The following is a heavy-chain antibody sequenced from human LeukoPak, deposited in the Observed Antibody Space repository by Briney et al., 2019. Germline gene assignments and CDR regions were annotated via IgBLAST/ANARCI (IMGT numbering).Heavy chain of an antibody. V-gene: IGHV3-23*01. CDR1: GFTFSSYA. CDR3: AKFAGSSGSEGDDY. Sequence: GGSLRLSCAASGFTFSSYAMSWVRQAPGKGLEWVSSISGSGGSTYYADSVKGRFTISRDNSKNTLYLQMSSLRAEDTALYYCAKFAGSSGSEGDDYWGQGTLVTVSS. D-gene: IGHD3-22*01. J-gene: IGHJ4*02. CDR2: ISGSGGST.